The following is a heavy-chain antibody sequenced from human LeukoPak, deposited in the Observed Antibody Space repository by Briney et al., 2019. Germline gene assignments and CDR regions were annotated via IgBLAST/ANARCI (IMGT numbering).Heavy chain of an antibody. J-gene: IGHJ5*02. CDR3: ARLVRGVVNWFDP. Sequence: SETLSLTCTVSGGPISSSSYYWGWIRQPPGKGLEWIGSIYYSGSTYYNPSLKSRVTISVDTSKNQFSLKLSSVTAADTAVYYCARLVRGVVNWFDPWGQGTLVTVSS. CDR1: GGPISSSSYY. V-gene: IGHV4-39*01. D-gene: IGHD3-10*01. CDR2: IYYSGST.